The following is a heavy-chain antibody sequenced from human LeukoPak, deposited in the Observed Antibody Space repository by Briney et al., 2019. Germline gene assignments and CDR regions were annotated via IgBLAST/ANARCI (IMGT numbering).Heavy chain of an antibody. CDR2: IKEDGSKK. J-gene: IGHJ4*02. Sequence: GGSLRPSCAASGFTFSSHWMSWVRQAPRKGLEWLANIKEDGSKKYYVDSVKGRFTISRDNAKNSLFLQMNSLRDEDTATYYCVRDLVWDTGRVDYWGQGTLVTVSS. D-gene: IGHD3/OR15-3a*01. CDR3: VRDLVWDTGRVDY. CDR1: GFTFSSHW. V-gene: IGHV3-7*01.